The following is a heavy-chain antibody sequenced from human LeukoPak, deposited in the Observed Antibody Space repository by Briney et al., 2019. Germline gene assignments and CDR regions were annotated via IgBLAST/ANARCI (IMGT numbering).Heavy chain of an antibody. CDR3: ARSDCTNGVCYTVGYYYYGMDV. D-gene: IGHD2-8*01. CDR2: ISYDGSNK. V-gene: IGHV3-30*19. CDR1: GFTFSSYG. Sequence: GGSLRLSCAASGFTFSSYGMHWVRQAPGKGLEWVAVISYDGSNKYYADSVKGRFTISRDNSKNTLYLQMNSLRAEDTAVYYCARSDCTNGVCYTVGYYYYGMDVWGQGTTVTVSS. J-gene: IGHJ6*02.